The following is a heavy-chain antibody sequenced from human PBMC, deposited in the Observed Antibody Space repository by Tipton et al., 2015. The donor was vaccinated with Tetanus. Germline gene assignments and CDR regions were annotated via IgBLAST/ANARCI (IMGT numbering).Heavy chain of an antibody. CDR2: IYYSGDT. V-gene: IGHV4-31*03. CDR3: ARDQGGGRVARLNWFGP. CDR1: GASSSSGGYF. J-gene: IGHJ5*02. Sequence: TLSLTCSVSGASSSSGGYFWNWIRHRPGKGLEWIGYIYYSGDTFYNPSLKSRVNISVDTSKNQFSLRLTSVTAADTAVYYCARDQGGGRVARLNWFGPWGQGTLVTVSS. D-gene: IGHD3-16*01.